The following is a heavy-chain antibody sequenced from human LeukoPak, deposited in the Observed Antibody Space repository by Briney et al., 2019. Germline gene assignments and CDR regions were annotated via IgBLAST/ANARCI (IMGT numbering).Heavy chain of an antibody. CDR2: INAGNGNT. Sequence: GASVKVSCKASGYTSTSYAMHWVRQAPGQRLEWMGWINAGNGNTKYSQKFQGRVTITRDTSASTAYMELSSLRSEDTAVYYCARDKEYSSGWYYKYYYYGMDVWGQGTTVTVSS. CDR3: ARDKEYSSGWYYKYYYYGMDV. J-gene: IGHJ6*02. D-gene: IGHD6-19*01. V-gene: IGHV1-3*01. CDR1: GYTSTSYA.